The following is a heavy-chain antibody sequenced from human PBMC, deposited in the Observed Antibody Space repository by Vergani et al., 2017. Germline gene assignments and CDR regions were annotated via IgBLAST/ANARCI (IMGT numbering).Heavy chain of an antibody. J-gene: IGHJ3*02. CDR1: GYTFTSYD. CDR2: INPNSGGT. D-gene: IGHD1-1*01. V-gene: IGHV1-2*02. Sequence: QVQLVQSGAEVKKPGASVKVSCKASGYTFTSYDINWVRQATGQGLEWMGWINPNSGGTNYAQKFQGRVTMTRDTSISTAYMELSRLRSDDTAVYYCARDRTGTIAFDIWGQGTMVTVSS. CDR3: ARDRTGTIAFDI.